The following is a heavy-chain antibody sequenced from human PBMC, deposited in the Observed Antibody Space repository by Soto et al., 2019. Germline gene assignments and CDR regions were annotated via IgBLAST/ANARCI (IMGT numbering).Heavy chain of an antibody. V-gene: IGHV3-30*18. D-gene: IGHD1-1*01. CDR1: GFTFTTYA. CDR3: AKAVEVTQRGYVDY. CDR2: VSYAENDN. J-gene: IGHJ4*02. Sequence: QVQLVESGGGVVQPGRSLRLSCAASGFTFTTYAMHWLRQAPGKGLEWVAVVSYAENDNSYVDSVKGRFTISRDNSKNTVYLQMDSLRPEDTVIYYCAKAVEVTQRGYVDYWGQGSLVIVSS.